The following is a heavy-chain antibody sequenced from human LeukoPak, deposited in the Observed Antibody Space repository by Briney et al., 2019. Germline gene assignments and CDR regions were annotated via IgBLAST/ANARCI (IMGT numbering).Heavy chain of an antibody. D-gene: IGHD6-19*01. V-gene: IGHV4-4*07. CDR1: GGSISSYY. J-gene: IGHJ6*03. CDR2: IYTSGSP. CDR3: ARAPYSSGWYSDMDV. Sequence: PSETLSLTCTVSGGSISSYYWSWIRQPARKGLEWIGRIYTSGSPNYNPSLKSRVTISVDKSKNQFSLKLSSVTAADTAVYFCARAPYSSGWYSDMDVWGKGTTVTVSS.